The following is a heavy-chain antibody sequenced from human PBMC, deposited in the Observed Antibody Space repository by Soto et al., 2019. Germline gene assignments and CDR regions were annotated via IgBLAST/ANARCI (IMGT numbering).Heavy chain of an antibody. J-gene: IGHJ6*02. V-gene: IGHV4-34*01. CDR3: ARGPGIMITFGGVIVKPPYYYYGMDV. CDR1: GGSFSGYY. D-gene: IGHD3-16*02. Sequence: SETLSLTCAVYGGSFSGYYWSWIRQPPGKGLEWIGEINHSGSTNYNPSLKSRVTISVDTSKNQFSLKLSSVTAADTAVYYCARGPGIMITFGGVIVKPPYYYYGMDVWGQGTTVTVSS. CDR2: INHSGST.